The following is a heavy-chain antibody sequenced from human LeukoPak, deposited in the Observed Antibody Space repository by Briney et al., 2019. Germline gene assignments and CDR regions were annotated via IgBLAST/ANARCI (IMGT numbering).Heavy chain of an antibody. J-gene: IGHJ3*02. CDR1: GGSISSYY. V-gene: IGHV4-59*01. CDR3: ARVQYYDSSGYPSDAFDI. CDR2: IYYSGSTNYNPSGST. Sequence: SETLSLTCTVSGGSISSYYWSWIRQPPGKGLEWIGYIYYSGSTNYNPSGSTNYNPSLKSRVTISVDTSKNQFSLKLSSVTAADTAVYYCARVQYYDSSGYPSDAFDIWGQGTMVTVSS. D-gene: IGHD3-22*01.